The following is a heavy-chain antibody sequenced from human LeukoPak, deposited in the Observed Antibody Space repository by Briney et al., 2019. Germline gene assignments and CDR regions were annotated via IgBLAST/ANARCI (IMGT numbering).Heavy chain of an antibody. CDR1: GFTFSDYY. J-gene: IGHJ5*02. CDR2: ISSSGSTI. Sequence: NPGGSLRLSCAASGFTFSDYYMSWIRQAPGKGLEGVSYISSSGSTIYYADSVKGRFTISRDNAKNSLYLQMNSLRAEDTAVYYCARDPVGTKWFDPWGQGTLVTVSS. CDR3: ARDPVGTKWFDP. V-gene: IGHV3-11*01. D-gene: IGHD1-14*01.